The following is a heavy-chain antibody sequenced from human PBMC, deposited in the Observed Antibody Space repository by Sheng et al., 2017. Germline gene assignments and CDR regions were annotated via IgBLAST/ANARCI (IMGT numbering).Heavy chain of an antibody. CDR2: MNPNSGNT. CDR1: GYTFTSYD. J-gene: IGHJ5*02. V-gene: IGHV1-8*03. Sequence: QVQLVQSGAEVKKPGASVKVSCKASGYTFTSYDINWVRQATGQGLEWMGWMNPNSGNTGYAQKFQGRVTITRNTSISTAYMELSSLRSEDTAVYYCARALPWGAAAGMHRPGPAWFDPWGQGTLVTVSS. CDR3: ARALPWGAAAGMHRPGPAWFDP. D-gene: IGHD6-13*01.